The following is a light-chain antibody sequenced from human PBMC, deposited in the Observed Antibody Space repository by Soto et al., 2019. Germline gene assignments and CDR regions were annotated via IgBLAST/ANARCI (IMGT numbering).Light chain of an antibody. CDR3: QQYGGSPET. V-gene: IGKV3-20*01. Sequence: DIVLTQSPGTLSLSPGERATLSCRASQSVRSSYLAWYQQKPGQAPRLLIYGASSRATGIPERFGGSGSGTDFTLTISRLDPEDFAVYYCQQYGGSPETFGQGTNVDIK. CDR2: GAS. J-gene: IGKJ1*01. CDR1: QSVRSSY.